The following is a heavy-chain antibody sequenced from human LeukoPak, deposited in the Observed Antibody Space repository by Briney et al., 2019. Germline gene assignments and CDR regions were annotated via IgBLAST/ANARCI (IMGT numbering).Heavy chain of an antibody. CDR2: ISGSGGST. CDR1: GFTFSSYA. J-gene: IGHJ4*02. D-gene: IGHD3-9*01. CDR3: AKNAITPYDLLTGYFDY. V-gene: IGHV3-23*01. Sequence: PGGSLRLSCAASGFTFSSYAMSWVRQAPGKGLEWVSAISGSGGSTYDADSVKGRFTISRDNSKNKLYLQMNSLRAEDTAVYFFAKNAITPYDLLTGYFDYWGQGTLVTVSS.